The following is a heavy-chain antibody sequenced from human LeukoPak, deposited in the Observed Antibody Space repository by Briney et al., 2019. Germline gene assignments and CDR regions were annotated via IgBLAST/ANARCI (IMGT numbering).Heavy chain of an antibody. D-gene: IGHD5-24*01. V-gene: IGHV4-34*01. CDR3: AIRDGYNYDY. CDR1: GGSFSGYD. J-gene: IGHJ4*02. Sequence: PSETLSLTCAVYGGSFSGYDWSWIRQPPGKGLEWIGGISHRGSTNYNPSLKSRVTISVDTSKNHFSLKLTSVTAADTALYYCAIRDGYNYDYWGQGILVTVFS. CDR2: ISHRGST.